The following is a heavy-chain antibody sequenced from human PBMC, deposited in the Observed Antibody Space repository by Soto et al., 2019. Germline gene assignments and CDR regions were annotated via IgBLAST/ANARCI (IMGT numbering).Heavy chain of an antibody. CDR2: IDPSDSYT. CDR3: ARRTGTVPRPHYYYYGMDV. Sequence: GESLKISCNGSGYSFTSYWISWVRQMPGKGLEWMGRIDPSDSYTNYSPSFQGHVTISADKSISTAYLQWSSLKASDTAMYYCARRTGTVPRPHYYYYGMDVWGQGTTVTVSS. D-gene: IGHD1-1*01. CDR1: GYSFTSYW. V-gene: IGHV5-10-1*01. J-gene: IGHJ6*02.